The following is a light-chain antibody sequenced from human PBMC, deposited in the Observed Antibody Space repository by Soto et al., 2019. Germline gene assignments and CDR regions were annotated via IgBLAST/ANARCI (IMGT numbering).Light chain of an antibody. CDR2: DAS. CDR3: QQRSDWPAT. V-gene: IGKV3-11*01. Sequence: EIVLTQSPATLSLSPGERATLSCRASQSVSSYLAWYQQKPGQAPRLLIYDASNRATGIPARFSGSGSGTDFTLTISILEPEDVAVYYCQQRSDWPATFGQGTRLEIK. J-gene: IGKJ5*01. CDR1: QSVSSY.